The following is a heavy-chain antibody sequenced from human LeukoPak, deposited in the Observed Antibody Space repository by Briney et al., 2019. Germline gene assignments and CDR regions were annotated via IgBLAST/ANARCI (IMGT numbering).Heavy chain of an antibody. CDR3: TRVRLQPLAHFFDF. CDR1: GFSFGDFA. CDR2: IRSRAFGGTA. D-gene: IGHD2/OR15-2a*01. J-gene: IGHJ4*02. V-gene: IGHV3-49*04. Sequence: GGSLRLSCKVSGFSFGDFAMNWVRQAPGKGLEWVGFIRSRAFGGTAEYAASVKGRFTISRDDSKSTVYLQMNSLKTEDTAVYYCTRVRLQPLAHFFDFWGQGTLVTVSS.